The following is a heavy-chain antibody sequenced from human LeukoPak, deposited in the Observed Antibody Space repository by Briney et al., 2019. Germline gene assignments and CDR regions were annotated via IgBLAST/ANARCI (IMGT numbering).Heavy chain of an antibody. D-gene: IGHD3-10*01. CDR1: GGSISSSNW. CDR2: IYHSGST. J-gene: IGHJ5*02. Sequence: SGTLSLTCAVSGGSISSSNWWSWVRQPPGKGLEWIGEIYHSGSTNYNPSLKSRVTISVDKSKNQFSLKLSSVTAADTAVYYCARDPSSMVRGVIIKGGWFDPWGQGTLVTVSS. CDR3: ARDPSSMVRGVIIKGGWFDP. V-gene: IGHV4-4*02.